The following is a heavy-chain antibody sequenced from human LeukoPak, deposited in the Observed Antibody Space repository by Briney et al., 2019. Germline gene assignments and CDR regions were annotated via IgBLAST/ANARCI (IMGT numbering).Heavy chain of an antibody. CDR1: GGSISTYC. Sequence: SESLSLTCTVSGGSISTYCRSWVRQPPGKGLEWIGYGCYSGTSNYNASLKSRVTISVDTSKNQFSLKLNSVTAADTAVYYCASSRLRSALDIWGQGTMVTVSS. CDR2: GCYSGTS. D-gene: IGHD4-17*01. CDR3: ASSRLRSALDI. V-gene: IGHV4-59*08. J-gene: IGHJ3*02.